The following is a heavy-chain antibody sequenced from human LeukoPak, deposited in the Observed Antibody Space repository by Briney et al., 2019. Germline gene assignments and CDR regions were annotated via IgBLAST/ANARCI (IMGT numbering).Heavy chain of an antibody. J-gene: IGHJ4*02. CDR2: INHSGST. CDR1: GGSFSGYY. Sequence: SETLSLTCAVYGGSFSGYYWSWIRQPPGKGLEWIGEINHSGSTNYNPSLKSRVTISVDTSKNQFSLKLSSVTAADTAVYYCASGVVVPAATLLPTFDYWGQGTPVTVSS. D-gene: IGHD2-2*01. CDR3: ASGVVVPAATLLPTFDY. V-gene: IGHV4-34*01.